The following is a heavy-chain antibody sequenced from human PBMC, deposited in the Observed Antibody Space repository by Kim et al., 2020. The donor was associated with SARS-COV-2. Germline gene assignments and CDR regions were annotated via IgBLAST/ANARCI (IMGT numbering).Heavy chain of an antibody. V-gene: IGHV1-18*01. D-gene: IGHD6-13*01. J-gene: IGHJ6*02. CDR2: ISAYNGNT. Sequence: ASVKVSCKASGYIFTSYGISWVRQTPGQGLEWMGWISAYNGNTNYAQKLQGRVTMTTDTSTSTAYMELRSLRSDDTAVYYCARGWSSSFDSSSPTGYYYYGMDVWGQGTTVTVSS. CDR3: ARGWSSSFDSSSPTGYYYYGMDV. CDR1: GYIFTSYG.